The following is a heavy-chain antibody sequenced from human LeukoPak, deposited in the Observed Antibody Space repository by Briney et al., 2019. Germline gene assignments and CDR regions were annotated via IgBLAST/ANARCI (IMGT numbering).Heavy chain of an antibody. Sequence: SETLSLTCAVNGGSFSGYYWTWIRQPPGKGLEWIGEMNHSGSTNYNPSLKSRATILVDTSKNQFSLKLSSVTAADTAVYYCARGPDCTTGSCTDTPLDYWGQGNLVTVSS. D-gene: IGHD2-15*01. CDR3: ARGPDCTTGSCTDTPLDY. CDR2: MNHSGST. CDR1: GGSFSGYY. J-gene: IGHJ4*02. V-gene: IGHV4-34*01.